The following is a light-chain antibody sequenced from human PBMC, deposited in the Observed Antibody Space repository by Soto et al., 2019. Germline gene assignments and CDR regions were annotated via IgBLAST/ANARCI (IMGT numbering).Light chain of an antibody. CDR1: SSDVGAYNS. J-gene: IGLJ1*01. V-gene: IGLV2-14*01. CDR3: SSYTKSNTLV. CDR2: DVT. Sequence: QSVLTQPASVSGSPGQSITISCTGTSSDVGAYNSVSWYQQHPGKAPKLMIYDVTNRPSGVSDRFSGSQSGNTASLTISGLQAEDEADYYCSSYTKSNTLVFGAGTKVPS.